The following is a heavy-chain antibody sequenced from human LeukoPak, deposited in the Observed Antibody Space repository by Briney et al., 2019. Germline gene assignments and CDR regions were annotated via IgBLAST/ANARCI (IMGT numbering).Heavy chain of an antibody. CDR3: AKPSGILLITNPQS. D-gene: IGHD1-26*01. J-gene: IGHJ5*02. CDR2: ISGSGDYT. CDR1: GFNFSTYA. Sequence: PGGSLRLSCAASGFNFSTYAMSWVRQAPGKGLEWVSGISGSGDYTYYADSVKGRFTISRDNSKNTLYLQMNSLRAEDTAVYYCAKPSGILLITNPQSWGQGTLVTVSS. V-gene: IGHV3-23*01.